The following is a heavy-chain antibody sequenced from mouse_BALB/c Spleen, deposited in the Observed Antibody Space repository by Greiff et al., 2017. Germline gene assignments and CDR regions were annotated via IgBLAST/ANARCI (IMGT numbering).Heavy chain of an antibody. J-gene: IGHJ3*01. CDR2: LYPGSGST. D-gene: IGHD1-1*02. CDR3: AREVGGAFAY. V-gene: IGHV1-77*01. CDR1: GYTFTDYV. Sequence: QVQLQQSGPELVKPGASVKMSCKASGYTFTDYVISWVKQRTGQGLEWIGELYPGSGSTYYNEKFKGKATLTADKSSNTAYMQLSSLTSKDSAVYFCAREVGGAFAYWGQGTLVTVSA.